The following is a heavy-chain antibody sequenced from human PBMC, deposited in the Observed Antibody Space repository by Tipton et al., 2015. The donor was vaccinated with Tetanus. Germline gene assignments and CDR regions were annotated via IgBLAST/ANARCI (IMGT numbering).Heavy chain of an antibody. D-gene: IGHD3-16*01. CDR3: AGPPWGPFGVDV. V-gene: IGHV4-4*02. CDR1: GGSISSGDW. CDR2: IHQSGRT. J-gene: IGHJ6*02. Sequence: TLSLTCAVYGGSISSGDWWSWVRQSPGKGLEWIGEIHQSGRTSYNASLKSRVTISMDTSKNQFSLTLNSVTAADTAVYYCAGPPWGPFGVDVWGQAPAVAVSS.